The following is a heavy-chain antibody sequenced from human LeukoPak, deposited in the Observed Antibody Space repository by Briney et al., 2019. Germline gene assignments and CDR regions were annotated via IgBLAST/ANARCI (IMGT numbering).Heavy chain of an antibody. J-gene: IGHJ4*02. Sequence: PSGTLSLTCAVSGGSISSSNWWSWVRQPPGKGLEWIGEIYHSGNTNYNPSLKSRVTISVDTSKNQFSLRLSSVTAADTAVYYCARVTGYVMEAYFDYWGQGTLVTVSS. CDR1: GGSISSSNW. D-gene: IGHD6-13*01. CDR3: ARVTGYVMEAYFDY. CDR2: IYHSGNT. V-gene: IGHV4-4*02.